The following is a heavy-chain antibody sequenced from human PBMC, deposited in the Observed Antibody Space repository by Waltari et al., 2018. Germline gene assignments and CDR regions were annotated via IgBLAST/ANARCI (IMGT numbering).Heavy chain of an antibody. CDR2: RSYDGSNK. J-gene: IGHJ4*02. V-gene: IGHV3-30*18. CDR1: GFTFSSYG. Sequence: QVQLVESGGGVVQPGRSLRLSCAASGFTFSSYGMHWVRQAPGKGLEWVAVRSYDGSNKYYADSVKGRFTISRDNSKNTLYLQMNSLRAEDTAVYYCAKDGVAGTNYFDYWGQGTLVTVSS. D-gene: IGHD6-19*01. CDR3: AKDGVAGTNYFDY.